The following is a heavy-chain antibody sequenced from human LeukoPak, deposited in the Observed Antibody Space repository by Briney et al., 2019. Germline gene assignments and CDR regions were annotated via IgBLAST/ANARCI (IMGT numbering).Heavy chain of an antibody. CDR3: ARVRYSSSWYHYYYYMDV. V-gene: IGHV1-2*02. CDR2: INPNSGGT. D-gene: IGHD6-13*01. CDR1: GYTFTGYY. J-gene: IGHJ6*03. Sequence: ASVKVSCKASGYTFTGYYMHWVRQAPGQGLEWMGWINPNSGGTNYAQKFQGRVTMTRGTSISTAYMELSRLRSDDTAVYYCARVRYSSSWYHYYYYMDVWGKGTTVTVSS.